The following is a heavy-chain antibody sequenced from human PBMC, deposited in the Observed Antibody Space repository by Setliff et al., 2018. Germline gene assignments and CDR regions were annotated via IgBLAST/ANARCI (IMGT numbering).Heavy chain of an antibody. Sequence: PGESLKISCKGSGYSFSNYWIGWVRQVPGKGLEWMGIIWPGDSDTRYSPSFQGQVTISADKSISTAYLQWRSLRASDTAMYYCARVGPLAGYYFDYWGQGTLVTVSS. CDR2: IWPGDSDT. J-gene: IGHJ4*02. D-gene: IGHD6-19*01. CDR3: ARVGPLAGYYFDY. V-gene: IGHV5-51*01. CDR1: GYSFSNYW.